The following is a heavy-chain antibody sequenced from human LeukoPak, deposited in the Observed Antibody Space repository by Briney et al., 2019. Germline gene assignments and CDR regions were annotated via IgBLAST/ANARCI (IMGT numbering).Heavy chain of an antibody. CDR1: GYTFTGYY. J-gene: IGHJ4*02. CDR2: INPNSGGT. D-gene: IGHD6-13*01. CDR3: AREGLVGIAAAGTMQVRIDY. Sequence: GASVKVSCKASGYTFTGYYMHWVRQAPGQGLEWMGWINPNSGGTNYAQKFQGRVTMTRDTSISTAYMELSRLRSDDTAVYYCAREGLVGIAAAGTMQVRIDYWGQGTLVTVSS. V-gene: IGHV1-2*02.